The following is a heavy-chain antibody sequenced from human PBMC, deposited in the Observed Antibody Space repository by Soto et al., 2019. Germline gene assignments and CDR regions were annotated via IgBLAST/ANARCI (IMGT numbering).Heavy chain of an antibody. Sequence: GGSLRLSCAASGVTFSSYAMSWVRQAPGKGLEWVSAISGSGGSTYYADSVKGRFTISRDNSKNTLYLQMNSLRAEDTAVYYCAKDWSSGWYGYWGQGTLVTVSS. D-gene: IGHD6-19*01. J-gene: IGHJ4*02. CDR2: ISGSGGST. CDR1: GVTFSSYA. CDR3: AKDWSSGWYGY. V-gene: IGHV3-23*01.